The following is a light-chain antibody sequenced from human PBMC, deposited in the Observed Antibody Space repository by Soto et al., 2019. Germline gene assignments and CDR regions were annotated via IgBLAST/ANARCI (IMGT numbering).Light chain of an antibody. J-gene: IGKJ1*01. CDR3: QQYYSYRA. Sequence: DIPMTQSPSTLSASVGDRVTITCRASQSISNWLAWHQQKPGKAPKLLIYKASSLESGVPSRFSGSGSGTEFTLTISSLQPDDFATYYCQQYYSYRAFGQGTKVEIK. V-gene: IGKV1-5*03. CDR2: KAS. CDR1: QSISNW.